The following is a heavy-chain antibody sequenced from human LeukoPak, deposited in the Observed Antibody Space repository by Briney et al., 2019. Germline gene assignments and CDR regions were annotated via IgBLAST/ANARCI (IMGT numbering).Heavy chain of an antibody. D-gene: IGHD2-2*01. V-gene: IGHV3-23*01. CDR1: GFTFSSYA. J-gene: IGHJ4*02. Sequence: GGSLRLSCAASGFTFSSYAVSWVRQAPGKGLEWVSAISGSGGSTYYADSVKGRFTISRDNSKNTLDLQMSSLRAEDTAVYYCAKGSTSSRPYYFDYWGQGALVTVSS. CDR2: ISGSGGST. CDR3: AKGSTSSRPYYFDY.